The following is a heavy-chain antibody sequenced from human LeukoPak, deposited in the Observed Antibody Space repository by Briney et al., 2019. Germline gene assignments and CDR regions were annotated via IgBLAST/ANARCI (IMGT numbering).Heavy chain of an antibody. CDR1: GGSFSGYY. J-gene: IGHJ6*03. CDR2: INHSGST. Sequence: SETLSLTCAVYGGSFSGYYWSWIRQPPGKGLEWIGEINHSGSTNYNPSLKSRVTISVDTSKNQFSLKLSSVTAADTAVYYCARVGATEIYYYYYMDVWGKGTTVTVSS. CDR3: ARVGATEIYYYYYMDV. V-gene: IGHV4-34*01. D-gene: IGHD1-26*01.